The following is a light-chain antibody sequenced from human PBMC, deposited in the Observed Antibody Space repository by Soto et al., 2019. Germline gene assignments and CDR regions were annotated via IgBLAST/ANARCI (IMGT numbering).Light chain of an antibody. J-gene: IGKJ5*01. Sequence: EIVLTQSPATLSLSPGERATLSCRASQSVSSYLAWYQQKPGQAPRRLIYDASNRATGIPARFSGSGSGTDFTLTISSLAPEDFAVYYCQQRSNWPITFGQGTRLEIK. CDR1: QSVSSY. CDR3: QQRSNWPIT. CDR2: DAS. V-gene: IGKV3-11*01.